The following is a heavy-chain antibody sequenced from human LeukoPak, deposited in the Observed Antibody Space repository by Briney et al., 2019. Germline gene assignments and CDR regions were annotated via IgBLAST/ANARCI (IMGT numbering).Heavy chain of an antibody. D-gene: IGHD3-10*01. CDR2: INHSGST. Sequence: SETLSLTCAVYGGSFSGYYWSWIRQPPGKGLEWIGEINHSGSTNYNPSLKSRVTISVDTSKNQFSLKLSSVTAADTAVYYCARRPRVRGRDYMDVWGRGTTVTVSS. CDR1: GGSFSGYY. CDR3: ARRPRVRGRDYMDV. V-gene: IGHV4-34*01. J-gene: IGHJ6*03.